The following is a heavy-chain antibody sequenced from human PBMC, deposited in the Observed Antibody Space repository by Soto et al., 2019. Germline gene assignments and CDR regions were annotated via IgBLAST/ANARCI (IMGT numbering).Heavy chain of an antibody. CDR3: ARIDSSGYYYVGAFDI. J-gene: IGHJ3*02. Sequence: GGSLRLSCAASGFTFISYWMHWVRQAPGKGLVWVSRINSDGSSTSYADSVKGRFTISRDNAKNTLYLQMNSLRAEDTAVYYCARIDSSGYYYVGAFDIWGQGTMVTVSS. D-gene: IGHD3-22*01. CDR2: INSDGSST. V-gene: IGHV3-74*01. CDR1: GFTFISYW.